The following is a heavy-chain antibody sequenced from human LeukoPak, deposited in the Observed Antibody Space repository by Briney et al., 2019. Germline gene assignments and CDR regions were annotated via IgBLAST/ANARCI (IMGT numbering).Heavy chain of an antibody. V-gene: IGHV1-18*01. D-gene: IGHD1-26*01. J-gene: IGHJ4*02. CDR3: ARDRRGELPSDFDY. Sequence: ASVKVSCKASGYTFTSYGISWVRQAPGQGLEWMGWISAYNGNTIYAQKLQGRVTMTTDTSTSTAYMELRSLRSDDTAVYYCARDRRGELPSDFDYWGQGTLVTVSS. CDR1: GYTFTSYG. CDR2: ISAYNGNT.